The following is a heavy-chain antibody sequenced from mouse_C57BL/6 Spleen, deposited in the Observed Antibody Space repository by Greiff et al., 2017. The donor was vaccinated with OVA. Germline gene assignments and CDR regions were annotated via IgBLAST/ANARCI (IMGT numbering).Heavy chain of an antibody. CDR2: IRNKANNHAT. V-gene: IGHV6-6*01. J-gene: IGHJ4*01. Sequence: EVQLQESGGGLVQPGGSLKLSCAASGFTFSDAWMDWVRQSPEKGLEWVAEIRNKANNHATYYAESVKGRFTISRDDSKSSVYLQMNSLRAEDTGIYYCTRYWPYAMDYWGQGTSVTVSS. CDR3: TRYWPYAMDY. D-gene: IGHD4-1*01. CDR1: GFTFSDAW.